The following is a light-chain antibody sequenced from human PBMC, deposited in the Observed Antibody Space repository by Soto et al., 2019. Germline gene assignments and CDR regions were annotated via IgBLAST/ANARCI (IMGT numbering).Light chain of an antibody. V-gene: IGKV3-15*01. Sequence: EIVMTQSPATLSVSPGERATLSCRASQSVSSNLAWYPQKPGQAPRLLIYGASTRATGIPARFSGSGSGTECTLTISSLQSEDFTVDYCQQRSSWPATVGPGTKVDIK. J-gene: IGKJ3*01. CDR2: GAS. CDR1: QSVSSN. CDR3: QQRSSWPAT.